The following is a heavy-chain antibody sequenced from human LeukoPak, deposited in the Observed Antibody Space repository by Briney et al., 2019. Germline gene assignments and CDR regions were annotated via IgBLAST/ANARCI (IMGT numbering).Heavy chain of an antibody. CDR3: ARDDYRGVTNFDP. CDR2: ISHTGST. Sequence: SETLSLTCTVSGGPISSYYWSWIRQPPGKGLEWIGYISHTGSTNYNPSLKSRVTISVDTSKNQFSLQLTSVTAADTAVYYCARDDYRGVTNFDPWGQGTLVTVSS. J-gene: IGHJ5*02. V-gene: IGHV4-59*01. CDR1: GGPISSYY. D-gene: IGHD3-10*01.